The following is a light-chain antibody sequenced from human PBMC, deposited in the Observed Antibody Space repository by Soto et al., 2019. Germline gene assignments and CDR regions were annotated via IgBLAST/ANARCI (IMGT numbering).Light chain of an antibody. Sequence: EVLMTQSPATLSVSPGERVTLSCRASQSININLAWYQQKPGQAPRVLIYGASSRASGIPNRFSGSGSRTDFTLTISRLEHDDFAFYYCQQYHSWPPLTFGGGTRVEIK. CDR1: QSININ. CDR2: GAS. V-gene: IGKV3D-15*01. CDR3: QQYHSWPPLT. J-gene: IGKJ4*01.